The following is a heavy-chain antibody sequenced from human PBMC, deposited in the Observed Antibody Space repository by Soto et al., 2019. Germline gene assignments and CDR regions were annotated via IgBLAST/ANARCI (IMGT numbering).Heavy chain of an antibody. D-gene: IGHD3-10*01. CDR1: WGSSVSRSDS. V-gene: IGHV4-39*01. CDR3: ARQSMVRGFPPLFFDY. CDR2: IYYSGSA. Sequence: PSETLSLTCSVSWGSSVSRSDSWGWTRQPPGRGLEWIGSIYYSGSAYYNPSLKSRVTMSVDTSKDQFSLKLSSVTAADTAVYYCARQSMVRGFPPLFFDYWGQGILVTVSS. J-gene: IGHJ4*02.